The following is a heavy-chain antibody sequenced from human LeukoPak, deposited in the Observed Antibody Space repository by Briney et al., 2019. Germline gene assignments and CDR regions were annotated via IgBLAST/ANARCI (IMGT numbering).Heavy chain of an antibody. CDR2: IYHSGST. V-gene: IGHV4-4*02. D-gene: IGHD1-26*01. J-gene: IGHJ5*02. Sequence: SETLSLTCAVSGGSISSSNWWSWVRQPPGKGLEWIGEIYHSGSTNYNPSLKSRVTISVDTSKNQFSLKLISVTVADTAIYYCARGQGATVPQVGKNWFDPWGQGTRVTVSS. CDR3: ARGQGATVPQVGKNWFDP. CDR1: GGSISSSNW.